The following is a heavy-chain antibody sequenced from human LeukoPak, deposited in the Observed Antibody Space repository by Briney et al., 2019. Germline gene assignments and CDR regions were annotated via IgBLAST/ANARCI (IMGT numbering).Heavy chain of an antibody. CDR3: ASTRAVVVPAAMHRFDP. CDR1: GGSFSGYY. V-gene: IGHV4-34*01. J-gene: IGHJ5*02. CDR2: INHSGST. D-gene: IGHD2-2*01. Sequence: PSETLSLTCAVYGGSFSGYYWSWIRQPPGKGLEWIGEINHSGSTNYNPSLKSRVTISVDTSKNQFSLKLSSVTAADTAVYYCASTRAVVVPAAMHRFDPWGQGTLVTVSS.